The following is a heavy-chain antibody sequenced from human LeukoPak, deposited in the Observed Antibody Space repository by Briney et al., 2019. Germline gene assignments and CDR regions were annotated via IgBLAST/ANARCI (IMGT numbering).Heavy chain of an antibody. D-gene: IGHD6-19*01. J-gene: IGHJ6*03. CDR3: ARDVSSGWYGGYYYYMDV. CDR2: ISAYNGNT. CDR1: GYTFTSYD. Sequence: ASVKVSCKASGYTFTSYDISWVRQAPGQGLEWMGWISAYNGNTNYAQKLQGRVTMTTDTSTSTAYMELRSLRSDDTAVYYCARDVSSGWYGGYYYYMDVWGKGTTVTVSS. V-gene: IGHV1-18*01.